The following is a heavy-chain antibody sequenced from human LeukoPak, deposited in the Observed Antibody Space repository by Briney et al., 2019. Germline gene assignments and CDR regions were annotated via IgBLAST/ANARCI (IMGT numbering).Heavy chain of an antibody. CDR1: GGSISSYY. V-gene: IGHV4-59*01. Sequence: SETLSLTCTVSGGSISSYYWSWIRQPPGKGLEWIGYIYHSGSTNYNPSLKSRVTISVDTSKNQFSLKLSSVTAADTAVYYCARVSVHGYSDYWGQGTLVTVSS. CDR3: ARVSVHGYSDY. D-gene: IGHD3-10*01. CDR2: IYHSGST. J-gene: IGHJ4*02.